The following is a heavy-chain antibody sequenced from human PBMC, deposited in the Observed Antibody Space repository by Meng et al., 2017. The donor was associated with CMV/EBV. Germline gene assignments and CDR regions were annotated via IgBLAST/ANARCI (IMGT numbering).Heavy chain of an antibody. CDR1: WFSLSTSGVG. V-gene: IGHV2-5*02. J-gene: IGHJ5*02. Sequence: TLKESGPTLVKPTQTLTLTCTFSWFSLSTSGVGVGWIRQPPGKALEWLALIYWDDDKRYSPSLKSRLTITKDTSKNQVVLTMTNMDPVDTATYYCAHKGRRMAAAGINWFDPCGQGTLVTVSS. CDR3: AHKGRRMAAAGINWFDP. CDR2: IYWDDDK. D-gene: IGHD6-13*01.